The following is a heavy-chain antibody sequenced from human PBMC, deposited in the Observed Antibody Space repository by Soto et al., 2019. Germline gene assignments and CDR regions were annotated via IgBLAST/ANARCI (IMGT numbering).Heavy chain of an antibody. CDR1: GFTFSSYS. V-gene: IGHV3-48*01. CDR3: AGEADYLNRFDP. Sequence: EVQLVESGGGLVQPGGSLRLSCAASGFTFSSYSMNWVRQAPGKGLEWVSYISSSSSTIYYADSVKGRFTISRDNAKNSLDLQMNSLRAEDTAVYYCAGEADYLNRFDPWGQGTLVTVSS. J-gene: IGHJ5*02. D-gene: IGHD4-17*01. CDR2: ISSSSSTI.